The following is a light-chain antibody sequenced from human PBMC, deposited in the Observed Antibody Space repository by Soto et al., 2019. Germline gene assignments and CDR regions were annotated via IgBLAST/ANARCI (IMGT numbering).Light chain of an antibody. CDR2: AAS. CDR3: QQSYSTPYT. J-gene: IGKJ2*01. V-gene: IGKV1-39*01. Sequence: DIQVTQSPSSLSASVGDRVTISCRASQSISTHLKWYQHKPGKAPKLLIHAASSLRSGVPSRFSGSGSGTDFTLTISSLQPEYFATYYGQQSYSTPYTFGQGTKLEIK. CDR1: QSISTH.